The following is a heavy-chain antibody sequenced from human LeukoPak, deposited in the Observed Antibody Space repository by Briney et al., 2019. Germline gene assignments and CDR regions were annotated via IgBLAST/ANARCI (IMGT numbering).Heavy chain of an antibody. D-gene: IGHD2-8*01. Sequence: GASGKVSCKAFGYTFTSYGISWVRQAPGQGREWMGWISAFNGDTDYAQKLQGRVTMPTDTSTSTAYMELRSLRSDDTAVYYCARYFGGGRATNGFDYGCQGPLVTVS. J-gene: IGHJ4*02. CDR2: ISAFNGDT. CDR1: GYTFTSYG. V-gene: IGHV1-18*01. CDR3: ARYFGGGRATNGFDY.